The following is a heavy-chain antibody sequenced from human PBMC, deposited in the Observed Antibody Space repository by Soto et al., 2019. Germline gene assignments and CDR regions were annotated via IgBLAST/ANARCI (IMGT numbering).Heavy chain of an antibody. CDR3: ASRNYYDSSGYYYFDY. J-gene: IGHJ4*02. CDR2: IYYSGST. V-gene: IGHV4-31*03. CDR1: GGSISSGGYY. Sequence: SETLSLTCTVSGGSISSGGYYWSWIRQHPGKGLEWIGYIYYSGSTYYNPSLKSRVTISVDTSKNQFSLKLSSVTAADTAVYYCASRNYYDSSGYYYFDYWGQGTLVTVSS. D-gene: IGHD3-22*01.